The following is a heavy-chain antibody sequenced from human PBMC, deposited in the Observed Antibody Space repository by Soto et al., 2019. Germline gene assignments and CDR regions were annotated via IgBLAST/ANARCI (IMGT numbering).Heavy chain of an antibody. CDR1: GFTFSSYW. D-gene: IGHD6-13*01. Sequence: EVQLVESGGGSVQPGGSLRLSCAASGFTFSSYWMTWARQAPGKGLEWVASMNRDGSEKRYVDSVEGRFTISRDNAKNSLFLQMNSLSPDDTAVYYCGRDAGRRFDYWGQGSLVTVSS. CDR2: MNRDGSEK. J-gene: IGHJ4*02. CDR3: GRDAGRRFDY. V-gene: IGHV3-7*01.